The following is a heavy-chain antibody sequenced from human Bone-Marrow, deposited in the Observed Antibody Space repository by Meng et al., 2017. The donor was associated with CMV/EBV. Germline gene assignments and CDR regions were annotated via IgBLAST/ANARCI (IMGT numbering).Heavy chain of an antibody. Sequence: GESLKISCAASGFTFSSYAMHWVRQAPGKGLEWVAVISYDGSNKYYADSVKGRFTISRDNAKNSLYLQMNSLRGEDTAAYYCAKVGLTAYSPDAFDIWGQGTMVTVSS. CDR2: ISYDGSNK. CDR3: AKVGLTAYSPDAFDI. V-gene: IGHV3-30-3*01. D-gene: IGHD3-9*01. J-gene: IGHJ3*02. CDR1: GFTFSSYA.